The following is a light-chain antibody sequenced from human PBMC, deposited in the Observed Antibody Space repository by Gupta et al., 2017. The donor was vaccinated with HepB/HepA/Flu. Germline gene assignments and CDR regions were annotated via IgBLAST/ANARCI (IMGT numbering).Light chain of an antibody. CDR3: MQTLQPPLT. Sequence: EIVMTQSPLSLPVTPGEPASISCRSSQSLMYSDGYNYLGWYLQKPGQSPQILIYLGSNRVSGVPDRFSGSGSGTDFTLKISRVEAEDVGVYYCMQTLQPPLTFGPGTQAEIK. V-gene: IGKV2-28*01. CDR1: QSLMYSDGYNY. CDR2: LGS. J-gene: IGKJ1*01.